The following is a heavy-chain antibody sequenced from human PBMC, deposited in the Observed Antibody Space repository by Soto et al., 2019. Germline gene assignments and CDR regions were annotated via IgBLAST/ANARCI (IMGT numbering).Heavy chain of an antibody. CDR2: IYHTGRT. Sequence: SETLSLTCTVSGGSVNSDNYYWSWIRQPPGKGLEWIGYIYHTGRTNYNPSLMSRVTISLDTSRNQFSLKLSSVTAADTAVYYCAREYSNSPEAFDSWGQGALVTVSS. D-gene: IGHD1-26*01. V-gene: IGHV4-61*01. CDR1: GGSVNSDNYY. CDR3: AREYSNSPEAFDS. J-gene: IGHJ4*02.